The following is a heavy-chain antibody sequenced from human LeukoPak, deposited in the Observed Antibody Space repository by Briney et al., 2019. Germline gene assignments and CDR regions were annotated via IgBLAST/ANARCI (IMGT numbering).Heavy chain of an antibody. CDR3: ATDVGTSGWYTFDY. D-gene: IGHD6-19*01. CDR2: TYYRSKWYN. Sequence: SQTLSLTCAISGDSVSSKNGAWNWIRPSPSRGLEWLGRTYYRSKWYNDYAVSVQGRITINPDTSKNQFSLQLNSVTPEDTAVYYCATDVGTSGWYTFDYWGQGTLVTVSS. V-gene: IGHV6-1*01. J-gene: IGHJ4*02. CDR1: GDSVSSKNGA.